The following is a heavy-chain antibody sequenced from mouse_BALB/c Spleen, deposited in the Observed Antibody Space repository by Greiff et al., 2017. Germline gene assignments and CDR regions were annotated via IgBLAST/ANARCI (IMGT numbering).Heavy chain of an antibody. CDR1: GYTFTSYY. CDR2: IYPGDGST. J-gene: IGHJ2*01. Sequence: QVQLKQSGPELVKPGASVKMSCKASGYTFTSYYIHWVKQRPGQGLEWIGWIYPGDGSTKYNEKFKGKTTLTADKSSSTAYMLLSSLTSEDSAIYFCARIDYYGSWYFDYWGQGTTLTVSS. CDR3: ARIDYYGSWYFDY. D-gene: IGHD1-1*01. V-gene: IGHV1S56*01.